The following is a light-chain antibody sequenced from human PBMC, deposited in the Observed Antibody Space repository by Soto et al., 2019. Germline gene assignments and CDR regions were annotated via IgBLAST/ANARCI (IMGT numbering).Light chain of an antibody. J-gene: IGLJ1*01. CDR3: CSYDGGSTLYL. CDR1: SSDVGAYNL. CDR2: EVS. Sequence: QSVLTQPASVSGSPGQSITISCTGASSDVGAYNLVSWYQQHPGKAPKLMISEVSQRPSGVSNRFSGSKSGNAASLAISGLQAEDEADYYCCSYDGGSTLYLFGTGT. V-gene: IGLV2-23*02.